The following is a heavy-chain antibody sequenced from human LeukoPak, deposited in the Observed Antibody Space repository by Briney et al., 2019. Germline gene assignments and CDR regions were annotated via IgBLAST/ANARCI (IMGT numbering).Heavy chain of an antibody. J-gene: IGHJ6*02. D-gene: IGHD3-10*02. CDR2: IGSDNKP. Sequence: GGSLRLSCEASGFTFSAYAMTWVRQAPGQGLEWVSSIGSDNKPHYSESVKGRFAISRDNSKSMLFLQLNSLRAEDTALYYCAGDLHYYVAMDVWGQGTTVTVSS. CDR1: GFTFSAYA. CDR3: AGDLHYYVAMDV. V-gene: IGHV3-23*05.